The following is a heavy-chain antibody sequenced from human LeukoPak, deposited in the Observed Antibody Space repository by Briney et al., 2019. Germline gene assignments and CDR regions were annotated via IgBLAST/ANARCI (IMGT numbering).Heavy chain of an antibody. CDR3: ARSQNYYGSGDY. J-gene: IGHJ4*02. CDR2: IYYSGSA. Sequence: SETLSLTCTVSGGSVSNGNYYWSWLRQPPGKALEWIGYIYYSGSANYNPSLEGRVTISVDASKNQFSVKLSSVTAADTAVYYCARSQNYYGSGDYWSQGTLVTVSS. CDR1: GGSVSNGNYY. V-gene: IGHV4-61*01. D-gene: IGHD3-10*01.